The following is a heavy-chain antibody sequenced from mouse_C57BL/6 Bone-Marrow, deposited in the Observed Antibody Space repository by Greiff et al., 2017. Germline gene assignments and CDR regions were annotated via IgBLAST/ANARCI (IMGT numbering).Heavy chain of an antibody. D-gene: IGHD2-1*01. CDR2: IYPRSGNT. CDR1: GYTFTSYG. Sequence: VQLQQSGAELARPGASVKLSCKASGYTFTSYGISWVKQRTGQGLEWIGEIYPRSGNTYYNEKFKGKATLTADKSSSTAYMELRSLTSEDSAVYFCARRVYYGNHGGVCDYWGQGTTLTVSS. J-gene: IGHJ2*01. CDR3: ARRVYYGNHGGVCDY. V-gene: IGHV1-81*01.